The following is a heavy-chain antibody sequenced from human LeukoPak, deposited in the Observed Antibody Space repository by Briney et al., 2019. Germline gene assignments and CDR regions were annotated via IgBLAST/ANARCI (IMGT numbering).Heavy chain of an antibody. J-gene: IGHJ3*02. CDR1: GFTFSSYD. CDR2: IGTAGDT. Sequence: GGSLRPSCAASGFTFSSYDMHWVRQATGKGLEWVSAIGTAGDTYYPGSVKGRFTISRDNSKNTLYLQMNSLRAEDTAVYYCARDKSGSLDIWGQGTMVTVSS. CDR3: ARDKSGSLDI. D-gene: IGHD3-10*01. V-gene: IGHV3-13*01.